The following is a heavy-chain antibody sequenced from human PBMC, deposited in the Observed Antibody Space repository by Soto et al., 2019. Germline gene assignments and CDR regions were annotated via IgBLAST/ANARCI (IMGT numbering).Heavy chain of an antibody. Sequence: GASVKVSCKASGYTFTSHATHWVRQAPGQRLEWMGWINAGNGNTKYPQKFQGRVTITRDTSASTAYMELSSLRSEDTAVYYCASTNANNWFDPWGQGTLVTVSS. CDR2: INAGNGNT. J-gene: IGHJ5*02. V-gene: IGHV1-3*01. CDR1: GYTFTSHA. D-gene: IGHD2-2*01. CDR3: ASTNANNWFDP.